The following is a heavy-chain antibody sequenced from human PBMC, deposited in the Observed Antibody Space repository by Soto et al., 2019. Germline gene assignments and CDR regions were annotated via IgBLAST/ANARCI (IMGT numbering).Heavy chain of an antibody. CDR1: GYTFTSYD. CDR2: MNPNSGNT. J-gene: IGHJ4*02. D-gene: IGHD2-2*01. CDR3: ARGVRHIVVVPAAYYFDY. Sequence: QVQLVQSGAEVKKPGASVKVSCKASGYTFTSYDINWVRQATGQGLEWMGWMNPNSGNTGYAQKFQGRVTMTRNTTMSTAYMGLSSLRSEDTAVYYCARGVRHIVVVPAAYYFDYWGQGTLVTVSS. V-gene: IGHV1-8*01.